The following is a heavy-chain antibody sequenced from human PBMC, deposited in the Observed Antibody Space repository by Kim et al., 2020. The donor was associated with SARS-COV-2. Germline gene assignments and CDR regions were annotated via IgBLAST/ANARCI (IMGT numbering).Heavy chain of an antibody. CDR2: IHVDNGQT. D-gene: IGHD2-2*01. CDR1: GYTFGSYG. V-gene: IGHV1-18*01. CDR3: ARRKASSIYGMDV. Sequence: ASVKVSCKASGYTFGSYGICWVRQAPGQGLEWMGWIHVDNGQTNYAQKLQDRVTMTTDTSTSTAYMELRSLTVEDTAVYYCARRKASSIYGMDVWGQGTTVTVSS. J-gene: IGHJ6*02.